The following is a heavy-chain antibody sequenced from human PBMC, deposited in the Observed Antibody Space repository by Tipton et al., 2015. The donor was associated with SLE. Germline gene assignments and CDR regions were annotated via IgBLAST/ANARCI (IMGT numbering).Heavy chain of an antibody. V-gene: IGHV4-34*01. CDR3: ASLRYGSGSFDY. Sequence: TLSLTCAVYGGSFSGYYWSWIRQPPGKGLEWIGEINHSGSTNYNPSLKSRVTISVDTSKNQFSLKLSSVTAADTAVYYCASLRYGSGSFDYWGQRTLVTVSS. CDR1: GGSFSGYY. J-gene: IGHJ4*02. CDR2: INHSGST. D-gene: IGHD3-10*01.